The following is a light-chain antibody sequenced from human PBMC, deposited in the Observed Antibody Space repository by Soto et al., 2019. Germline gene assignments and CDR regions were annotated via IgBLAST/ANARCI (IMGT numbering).Light chain of an antibody. V-gene: IGLV2-14*03. CDR3: SSFTSNRIYV. CDR1: HNDIGTYDY. Sequence: QSALTQPTSVSGSPGQSITISCTGNHNDIGTYDYVSWYQQHPGRAPRLLIHGVTTRPSGISDRFSVSKSGLTASLTISGLQPGDEADYYCSSFTSNRIYVFGPGTKVTVL. J-gene: IGLJ1*01. CDR2: GVT.